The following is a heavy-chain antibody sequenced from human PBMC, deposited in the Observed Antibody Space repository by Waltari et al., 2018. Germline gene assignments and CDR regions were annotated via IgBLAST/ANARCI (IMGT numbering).Heavy chain of an antibody. Sequence: EVQLVQSGAEVKKPGESLKISCKASGYNFAIYWIGWVRQMPGKGLEWMAIMYPGDSDTSYSPSFQGQVTISADKSIGTAYLQWSSLKALDTAMYYCARLRSVSSSWFFDYWGPGALVTVSS. CDR3: ARLRSVSSSWFFDY. CDR1: GYNFAIYW. D-gene: IGHD6-13*01. V-gene: IGHV5-51*01. J-gene: IGHJ4*02. CDR2: MYPGDSDT.